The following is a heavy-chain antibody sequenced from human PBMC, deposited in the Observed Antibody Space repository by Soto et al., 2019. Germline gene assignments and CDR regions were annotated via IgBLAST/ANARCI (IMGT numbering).Heavy chain of an antibody. CDR3: ARGRGLYNSGRSQLDS. Sequence: GASVKVSCKASGDSFSKYTVNWVRQAPRQGPEWMGGIIPRFGTTNYAPTLQDRVTITADESMNTVYMELSSLRSEDTALYYCARGRGLYNSGRSQLDSWGQGTLVTVSS. V-gene: IGHV1-69*13. J-gene: IGHJ4*02. D-gene: IGHD1-1*01. CDR2: IIPRFGTT. CDR1: GDSFSKYT.